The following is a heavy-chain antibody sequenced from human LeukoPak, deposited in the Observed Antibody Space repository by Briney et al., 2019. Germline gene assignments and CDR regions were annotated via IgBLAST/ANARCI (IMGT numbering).Heavy chain of an antibody. Sequence: PSATLSLTCSVAGDSISYFYGSWTRPAAGKGMEWIGCITGSGSTDYNASLKSRVNMSVDTYKNQLSLKVISVTAADTAVYYCARGVIAAVGNDLDYWGQETRV. J-gene: IGHJ4*02. CDR1: GDSISYFY. CDR2: ITGSGST. V-gene: IGHV4-4*07. CDR3: ARGVIAAVGNDLDY. D-gene: IGHD6-13*01.